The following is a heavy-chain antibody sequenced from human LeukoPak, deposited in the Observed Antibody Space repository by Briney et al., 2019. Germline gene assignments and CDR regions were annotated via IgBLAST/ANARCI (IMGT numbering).Heavy chain of an antibody. V-gene: IGHV3-30*03. CDR1: GFRFSDYY. D-gene: IGHD1-1*01. Sequence: GGSLRLSCAASGFRFSDYYMSWVRQAPGKGLEWVAVMSFDGSNTHYADSVKGRFTVSRDNSKNTLYLQMTSLRADDTAVYYCARDAGTWGYGYNFDCWGQGTLVTVSS. J-gene: IGHJ4*02. CDR2: MSFDGSNT. CDR3: ARDAGTWGYGYNFDC.